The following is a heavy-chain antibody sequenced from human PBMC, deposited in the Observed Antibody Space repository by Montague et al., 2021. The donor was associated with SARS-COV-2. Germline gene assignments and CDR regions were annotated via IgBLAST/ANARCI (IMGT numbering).Heavy chain of an antibody. CDR1: GFTFSNYW. D-gene: IGHD2/OR15-2a*01. CDR2: VNGDGSTT. CDR3: ARGLYENSTYFGH. J-gene: IGHJ4*02. Sequence: SLRLSCAASGFTFSNYWMYWVRQAPGKGLVWVSRVNGDGSTTFYADSVRGRFTASRDDAKNTLYLQMNSLRPEDTAVYYCARGLYENSTYFGHWGQGTLVTVSS. V-gene: IGHV3-74*01.